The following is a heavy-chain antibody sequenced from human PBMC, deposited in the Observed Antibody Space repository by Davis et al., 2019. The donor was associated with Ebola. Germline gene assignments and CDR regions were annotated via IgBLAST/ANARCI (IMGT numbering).Heavy chain of an antibody. CDR1: GFTFSSYS. CDR3: ARAQDYGDYGGGFDF. V-gene: IGHV3-48*02. D-gene: IGHD4-17*01. Sequence: PGGSLRLSCAASGFTFSSYSMNWVRQAPGKGLEWVSYISSSSSTIYYADSVKGRFTISRDNAKNSLYLQMNSLRDEDTAVYCCARAQDYGDYGGGFDFWGRGTLVTVSS. CDR2: ISSSSSTI. J-gene: IGHJ4*02.